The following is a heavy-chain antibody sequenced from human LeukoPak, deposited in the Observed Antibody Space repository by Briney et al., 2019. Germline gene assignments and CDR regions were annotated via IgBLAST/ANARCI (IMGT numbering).Heavy chain of an antibody. CDR3: ARVDVGATSDY. Sequence: GGSRSLSCAASGFSLSSLEMNWVRQAPGKGLGWVSYISSSGSTIYYAYSVKGRFTISRDNAKNSLYLQMNSLRAEDTAVYYCARVDVGATSDYWGQGTLVTVSS. V-gene: IGHV3-48*03. CDR2: ISSSGSTI. D-gene: IGHD1-26*01. J-gene: IGHJ4*02. CDR1: GFSLSSLE.